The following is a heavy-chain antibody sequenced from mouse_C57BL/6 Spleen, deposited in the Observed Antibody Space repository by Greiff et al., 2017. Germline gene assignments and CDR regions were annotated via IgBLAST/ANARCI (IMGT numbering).Heavy chain of an antibody. D-gene: IGHD2-3*01. CDR2: ISYDGSN. J-gene: IGHJ4*01. Sequence: EVKVEESGPGLVKPSQSLSLTCSVTGYSITSGYYWNWIRQFPGNKLEWMGYISYDGSNNYNPSLKNRISITRDTSKKQFFLKLNAVTTEDTATYYCARDGYDGYYDAMDYWGQGTSVTVSS. CDR3: ARDGYDGYYDAMDY. CDR1: GYSITSGYY. V-gene: IGHV3-6*01.